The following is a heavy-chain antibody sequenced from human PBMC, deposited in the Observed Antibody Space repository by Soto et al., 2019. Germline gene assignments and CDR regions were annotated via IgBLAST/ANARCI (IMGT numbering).Heavy chain of an antibody. V-gene: IGHV4-34*01. D-gene: IGHD3-9*01. J-gene: IGHJ5*02. CDR3: ARRYSDWLVSGRSWFDP. CDR2: INHSGST. Sequence: QVQLQQWGAGLLKPSETLSLTCAVYGGSFSGYYWSWIRQPPGKGLEWIGEINHSGSTNYNPSLKSRVTISVDTSKNQFSLKLSSVTAADTAVYFCARRYSDWLVSGRSWFDPWGQGTLVIVSS. CDR1: GGSFSGYY.